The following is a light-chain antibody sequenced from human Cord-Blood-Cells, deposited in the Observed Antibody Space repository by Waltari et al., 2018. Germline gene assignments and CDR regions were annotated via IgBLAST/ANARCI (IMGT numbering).Light chain of an antibody. CDR3: QSYDSSLSGSV. CDR2: GNS. V-gene: IGLV1-40*01. CDR1: SPNIGAGYY. Sequence: QSVLTQPPALSGAPGQRVTISCTGISPNIGAGYYATRYQQLPGTAPNLLIYGNSNRPSGVLDRFSGSKSGTSASLAITGLQAEDEADYYCQSYDSSLSGSVFGGGTKLTVL. J-gene: IGLJ3*02.